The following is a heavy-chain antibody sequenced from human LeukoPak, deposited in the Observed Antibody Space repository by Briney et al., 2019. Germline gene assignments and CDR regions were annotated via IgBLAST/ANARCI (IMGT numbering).Heavy chain of an antibody. CDR3: ARDLAYSRLDY. Sequence: GGSLRLSCAASGFTFSSYWMTWVRQAPGKGLEWVANIKEDGSEKYSADSVKGRFTISRDNAENSLYLQMNSLRVEDTAFYYCARDLAYSRLDYWGQGMLVTVSS. V-gene: IGHV3-7*01. J-gene: IGHJ4*02. CDR2: IKEDGSEK. D-gene: IGHD5-18*01. CDR1: GFTFSSYW.